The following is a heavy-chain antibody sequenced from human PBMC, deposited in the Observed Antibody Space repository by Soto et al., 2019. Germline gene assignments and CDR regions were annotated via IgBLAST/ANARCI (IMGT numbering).Heavy chain of an antibody. CDR3: AKDRGRTGTMAY. Sequence: PGGSLRLSCAASGFTFDDYAMHWVRQAPGKGLEWVSGISWNSGSIGYADSVKGRFTISRDNAKNSLYLQMNSLRAEDTALYYCAKDRGRTGTMAYWGQGTLVTVSS. CDR1: GFTFDDYA. V-gene: IGHV3-9*01. D-gene: IGHD1-1*01. CDR2: ISWNSGSI. J-gene: IGHJ4*02.